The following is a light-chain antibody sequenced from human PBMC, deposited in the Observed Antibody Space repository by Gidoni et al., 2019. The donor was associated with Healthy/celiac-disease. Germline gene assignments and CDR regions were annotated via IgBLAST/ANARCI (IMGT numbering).Light chain of an antibody. J-gene: IGKJ5*01. CDR1: QSVSSY. CDR2: DAS. CDR3: QQRSNWPIT. Sequence: ELVLPQSPATLSLSPGERATLSCRASQSVSSYLAWYQQKPGQAPRLLIYDASNRATGIPARVSGSGSGTDFTLTISSLEPEDFAVYYCQQRSNWPITFGQGTRLEIK. V-gene: IGKV3-11*01.